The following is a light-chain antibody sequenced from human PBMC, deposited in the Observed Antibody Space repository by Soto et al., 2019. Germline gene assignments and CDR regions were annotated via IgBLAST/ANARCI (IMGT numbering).Light chain of an antibody. Sequence: DVQMTQSPSSLSASVGDRVTITCRASQSINNWLAWYQQKPGKAPKFLIYDASTLETGVPSRFSGSASGTEFTLTISGLQPEDVVSYYCQQYDSFWTMFGQGTKVEV. J-gene: IGKJ1*01. CDR3: QQYDSFWTM. CDR2: DAS. V-gene: IGKV1-5*01. CDR1: QSINNW.